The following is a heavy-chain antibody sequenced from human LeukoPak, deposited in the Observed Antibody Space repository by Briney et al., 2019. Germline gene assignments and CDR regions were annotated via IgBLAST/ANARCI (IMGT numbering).Heavy chain of an antibody. J-gene: IGHJ5*02. CDR3: TKGSVSSTTRWFDP. CDR2: IQPSGST. D-gene: IGHD2-2*01. CDR1: DGSFSTSF. Sequence: SETLSLTCVAYDGSFSTSFWSWIRQPPDEGLEWIGEIQPSGSTKYNPSLKSRVTVSADTSKNEVSLRLSSVTAADTAFYYCTKGSVSSTTRWFDPWGQGTLVTVSS. V-gene: IGHV4-34*01.